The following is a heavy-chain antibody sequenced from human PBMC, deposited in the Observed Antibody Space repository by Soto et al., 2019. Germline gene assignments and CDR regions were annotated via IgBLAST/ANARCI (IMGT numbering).Heavy chain of an antibody. V-gene: IGHV3-7*05. J-gene: IGHJ6*02. Sequence: EVQLVESGGGLVQPGGSLRLSCAASGFTLSSYWMSWVRQAPGKGLEWVANIKQDGSEKYYVDSVKGRFTISRDTAKSSLYLQLNSLRAEATAVYYCAREYGSSYSPRYSGMDVWGQGTTVTVSS. CDR1: GFTLSSYW. CDR3: AREYGSSYSPRYSGMDV. CDR2: IKQDGSEK. D-gene: IGHD6-13*01.